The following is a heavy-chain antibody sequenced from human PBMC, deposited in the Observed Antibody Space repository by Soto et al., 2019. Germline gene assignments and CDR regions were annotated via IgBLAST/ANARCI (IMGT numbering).Heavy chain of an antibody. CDR3: ARDSSGSPDY. J-gene: IGHJ4*02. V-gene: IGHV1-24*01. CDR2: FDPEDGET. CDR1: GYTLTELS. Sequence: GASVKVSCKVSGYTLTELSMHWVRQAPGKGLEWMGGFDPEDGETIYAQKLQGRVTMTTDTSTSTAYMELRSLRSDDTAVYYCARDSSGSPDYWGQGTLVTVSS. D-gene: IGHD3-22*01.